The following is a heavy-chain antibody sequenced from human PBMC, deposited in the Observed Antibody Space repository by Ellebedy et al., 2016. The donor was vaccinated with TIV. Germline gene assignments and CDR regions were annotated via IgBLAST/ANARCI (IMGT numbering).Heavy chain of an antibody. Sequence: GGSLRLXXTTSGFNFNGYEMSWVRQAPGKGLEWVSSISFDSRYKYYAASVKGRFTISRDNARKSLFLEMNSLRAEDTAVYYCARGAYNSGSYDSYFDFWGQGTLVTVSS. CDR2: ISFDSRYK. CDR3: ARGAYNSGSYDSYFDF. V-gene: IGHV3-21*04. D-gene: IGHD3-10*01. J-gene: IGHJ4*02. CDR1: GFNFNGYE.